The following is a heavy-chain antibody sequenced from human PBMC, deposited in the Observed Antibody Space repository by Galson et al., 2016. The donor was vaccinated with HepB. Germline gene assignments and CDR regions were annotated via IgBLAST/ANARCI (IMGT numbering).Heavy chain of an antibody. J-gene: IGHJ3*02. CDR1: GLTFSSSS. Sequence: SLRLSCAASGLTFSSSSMNWVRQAPGKGLEWVSVIFSTGPTRYADSVKGRFTISRDNSNNTLHLQMNSLRPEDTAVYYCARDFRGRESYNGFDIWGQGTMVTVSS. CDR2: IFSTGPT. CDR3: ARDFRGRESYNGFDI. D-gene: IGHD3-16*01. V-gene: IGHV3-53*01.